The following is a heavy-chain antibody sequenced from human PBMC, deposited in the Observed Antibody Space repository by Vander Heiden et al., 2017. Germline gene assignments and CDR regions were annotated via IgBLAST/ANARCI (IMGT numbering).Heavy chain of an antibody. CDR1: RFTFHSSG. CDR3: ARDLIYWGDYYYYYSMDV. J-gene: IGHJ6*02. D-gene: IGHD2-21*01. V-gene: IGHV3-33*01. Sequence: QVQLVESGGGVVQPGRSLRRSGAAYRFTFHSSGLHWVRPSPCKGLEWVAVIWYDGSDKSYADSVKGRFTISRDNSKKTLYLQMNSLRAEDTAVYYCARDLIYWGDYYYYYSMDVWGQGTTVTVSS. CDR2: IWYDGSDK.